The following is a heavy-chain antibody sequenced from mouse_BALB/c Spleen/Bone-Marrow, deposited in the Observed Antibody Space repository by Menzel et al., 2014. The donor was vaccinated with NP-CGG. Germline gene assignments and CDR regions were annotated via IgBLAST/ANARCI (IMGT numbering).Heavy chain of an antibody. CDR3: ARYDVYSSFDS. Sequence: EVVLVESGGGLVQPGGSLRLSCATSGFTFTDYYMSWVRQPPGKALEWLGFIRNKANGYTTEYSASVKGRFTISRDNSHSTPSLLMNTLRAQDTAPYYSARYDVYSSFDSWGQGTPLTVSS. CDR2: IRNKANGYTT. J-gene: IGHJ2*01. V-gene: IGHV7-3*02. D-gene: IGHD2-3*01. CDR1: GFTFTDYY.